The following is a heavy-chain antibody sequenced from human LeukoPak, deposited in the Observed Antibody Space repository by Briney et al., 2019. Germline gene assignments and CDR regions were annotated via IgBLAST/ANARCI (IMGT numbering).Heavy chain of an antibody. CDR2: IYSSGSS. CDR3: ARVLYFDFWTGYYFDY. D-gene: IGHD3-3*01. V-gene: IGHV4-59*01. J-gene: IGHJ4*02. Sequence: SPTLSPTWSLASPSMTSNYSGCVRQPPRDWSEWIGYIYSSGSSKYNTTFNSRVTISVDTSKNQFSLKLRSATAADTAVYYCARVLYFDFWTGYYFDYWGQGTLVTVSS. CDR1: SPSMTSNY.